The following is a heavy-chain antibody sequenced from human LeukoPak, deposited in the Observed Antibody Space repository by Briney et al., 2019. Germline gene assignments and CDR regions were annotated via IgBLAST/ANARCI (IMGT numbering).Heavy chain of an antibody. D-gene: IGHD6-6*01. CDR1: GFTFDDYA. J-gene: IGHJ4*02. CDR2: ISWNSGSI. V-gene: IGHV3-9*03. CDR3: AKDIGQLVDSYYFDY. Sequence: GGSLRLSCAASGFTFDDYAMHWVRQAPWKGLERVSGISWNSGSIGYADSVKGRFTISRDNAKNSLYLQMNSLRAEDMALYYCAKDIGQLVDSYYFDYWGQGTLVTVSS.